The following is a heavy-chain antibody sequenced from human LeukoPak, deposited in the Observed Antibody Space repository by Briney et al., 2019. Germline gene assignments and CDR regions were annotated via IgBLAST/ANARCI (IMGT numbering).Heavy chain of an antibody. D-gene: IGHD6-19*01. J-gene: IGHJ3*02. CDR2: IGTAGDT. V-gene: IGHV3-13*01. CDR1: GFTVSRYD. Sequence: GGSLRLSCAASGFTVSRYDWHWVRQATGEGLEWVSAIGTAGDTYYPDSVKGRFTISRENAKNSLCLQMNSLRAGDTAMYYCARQAVAGREAAFDIWGQGTMVTVSS. CDR3: ARQAVAGREAAFDI.